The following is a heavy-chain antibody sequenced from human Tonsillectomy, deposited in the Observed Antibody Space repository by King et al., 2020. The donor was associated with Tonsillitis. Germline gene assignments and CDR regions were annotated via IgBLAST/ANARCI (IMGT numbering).Heavy chain of an antibody. CDR1: GYTFTSYG. J-gene: IGHJ4*02. D-gene: IGHD5-12*01. CDR2: ISGYNGNI. CDR3: ARAVDIVHTTVAY. Sequence: LQLVQSGDEVKKPGASVKVSCKASGYTFTSYGISWVRQAPGQGLEWMGWISGYNGNINYAEKLQGRVTMTTDTSTSTAYMELRNLRYDHTAVYYCARAVDIVHTTVAYWGQRTLVTVSS. V-gene: IGHV1-18*01.